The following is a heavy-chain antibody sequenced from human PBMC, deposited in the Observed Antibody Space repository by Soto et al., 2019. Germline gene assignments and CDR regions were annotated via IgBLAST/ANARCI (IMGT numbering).Heavy chain of an antibody. CDR1: GGSFSGYY. D-gene: IGHD1-26*01. Sequence: PSETLSLTCAVYGGSFSGYYWSWIRQPPGKGLEWIGEINHSGSTNYNPSLKSRVTISVDTSKNQFSLKLSSVTAADTAVYYCARDSSRVGLDYWGQGTLVTVSS. CDR3: ARDSSRVGLDY. CDR2: INHSGST. J-gene: IGHJ4*02. V-gene: IGHV4-34*01.